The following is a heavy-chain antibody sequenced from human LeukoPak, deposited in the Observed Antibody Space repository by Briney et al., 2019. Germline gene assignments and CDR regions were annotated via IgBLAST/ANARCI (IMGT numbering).Heavy chain of an antibody. CDR2: IGTDGSGT. CDR1: GFTFSSYW. J-gene: IGHJ5*01. CDR3: AKDGPPRWFDS. Sequence: QPGGSLRLSCAASGFTFSSYWMHWVRQVPGKGLVWVARIGTDGSGTTYADYVQGRFTISRDNAKNTLFLQMNSLRAEDTAVYYCAKDGPPRWFDSWGQGTQVTVSS. V-gene: IGHV3-74*01.